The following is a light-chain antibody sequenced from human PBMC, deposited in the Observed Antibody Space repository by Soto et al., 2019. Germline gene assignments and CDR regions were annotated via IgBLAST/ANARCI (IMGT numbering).Light chain of an antibody. CDR2: EIS. Sequence: QSALTQPPSASGSPGQSVTISCTGTSSDVGSNNYVSWYQQYPGKAPKLMIYEISKRPSGVPDRFSGSKSGNTASLTVSGLQAEDEADYYCSSYAGSNNLVFGGGTKVTVL. V-gene: IGLV2-8*01. CDR3: SSYAGSNNLV. J-gene: IGLJ2*01. CDR1: SSDVGSNNY.